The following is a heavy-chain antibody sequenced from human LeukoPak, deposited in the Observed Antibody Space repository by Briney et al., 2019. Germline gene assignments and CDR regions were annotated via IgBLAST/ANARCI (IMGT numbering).Heavy chain of an antibody. Sequence: KSSETLSLTCAVTGGSITNDNWWSWVRQPPGKGLEWIGEIYHSGSTKCNPSLKSRVIMSVDKSKNQFSLNLTSVTAADTAVYYCARDAYGHGHTLGQGTLVTVSS. D-gene: IGHD2-21*01. CDR3: ARDAYGHGHT. J-gene: IGHJ5*02. CDR1: GGSITNDNW. V-gene: IGHV4-4*02. CDR2: IYHSGST.